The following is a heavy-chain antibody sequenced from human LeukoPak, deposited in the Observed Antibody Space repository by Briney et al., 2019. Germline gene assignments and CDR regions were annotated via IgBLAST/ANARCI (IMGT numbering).Heavy chain of an antibody. CDR1: GFTFSGSA. D-gene: IGHD3-16*01. Sequence: GSLKLSCAASGFTFSGSAMHWVRQASGKGLEWVGHIRSKSDSYTTAYAASVKGRFTISRDDSKNTAYLQMNSLRAEDTAVYYCARESYGYNIDYWGQGTLVTVSS. V-gene: IGHV3-73*01. CDR2: IRSKSDSYTT. J-gene: IGHJ4*02. CDR3: ARESYGYNIDY.